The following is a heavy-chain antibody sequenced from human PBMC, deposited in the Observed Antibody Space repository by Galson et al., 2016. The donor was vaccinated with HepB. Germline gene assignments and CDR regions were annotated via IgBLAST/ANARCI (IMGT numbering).Heavy chain of an antibody. CDR2: INHSGST. CDR1: GGSFSGYY. V-gene: IGHV4-34*01. Sequence: EPLSLTCAVYGGSFSGYYWSWIRQPPGKGLEWIGEINHSGSTRYNPSLKSRVTMSVDTSKNQFSLKLSSVSAADTAVYFCATLSRPTAGYDFWGEAGIDVWGQGTTATVSS. CDR3: ATLSRPTAGYDFWGEAGIDV. D-gene: IGHD3-3*01. J-gene: IGHJ6*02.